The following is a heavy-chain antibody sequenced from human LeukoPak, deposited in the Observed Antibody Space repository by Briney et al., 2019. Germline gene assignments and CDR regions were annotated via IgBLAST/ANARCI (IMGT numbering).Heavy chain of an antibody. CDR2: IKHDGSEK. CDR3: ARGGQHAVTAAVSDHFDY. V-gene: IGHV3-7*01. J-gene: IGHJ4*02. Sequence: PGGSLRLSCAASGFTFSSYWMSWVRQAPGKGLEWVANIKHDGSEKYYVDSVRGRFTISRDNAKNSLSLQVNSLRVEDTAIYYCARGGQHAVTAAVSDHFDYWGQGTLVTVSS. D-gene: IGHD2-21*02. CDR1: GFTFSSYW.